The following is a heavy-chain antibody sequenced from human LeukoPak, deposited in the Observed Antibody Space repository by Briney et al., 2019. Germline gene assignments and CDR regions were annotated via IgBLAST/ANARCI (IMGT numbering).Heavy chain of an antibody. Sequence: PSETLSLTCDVSGDSITSSYWWSWVRQPPGKGLEWIGYIYYSGSTNYNPSLKSRVTISVDTSKNQFSLKLSSVTAADTAVYYCAREGPEVGATNRWGQGTLVTVSS. V-gene: IGHV4-4*02. CDR1: GDSITSSYW. CDR2: IYYSGST. D-gene: IGHD1-26*01. CDR3: AREGPEVGATNR. J-gene: IGHJ4*02.